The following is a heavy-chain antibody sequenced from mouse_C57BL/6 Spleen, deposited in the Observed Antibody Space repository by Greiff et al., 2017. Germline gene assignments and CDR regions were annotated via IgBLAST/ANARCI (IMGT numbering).Heavy chain of an antibody. J-gene: IGHJ3*01. D-gene: IGHD2-1*01. CDR1: GYSITSGYY. CDR2: ISYDGSN. Sequence: EVKLMESGPGLVKPSQSLSLTCSVTGYSITSGYYWNWIRQFPGNKLEWMGYISYDGSNNYNPSLKNRISITRDTSKNQFFLKLNSVTTEDTATYYCARSVYGSFAYWGQGTLVTVSA. V-gene: IGHV3-6*01. CDR3: ARSVYGSFAY.